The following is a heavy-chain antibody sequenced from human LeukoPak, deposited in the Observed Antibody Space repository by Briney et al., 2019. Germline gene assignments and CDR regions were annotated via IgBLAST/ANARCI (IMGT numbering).Heavy chain of an antibody. J-gene: IGHJ3*02. Sequence: ASVKVSCKTSGYSENFYGITWVRQVAGQGLEWMGWISAQHGQTEYAPNSRDRVTMTTDTYTNTAYMELRSLRPEDTAVYYCARASDDFDSGGYRGVYRASDICGQGTMVTVSS. CDR3: ARASDDFDSGGYRGVYRASDI. D-gene: IGHD3-22*01. V-gene: IGHV1-18*01. CDR2: ISAQHGQT. CDR1: GYSENFYG.